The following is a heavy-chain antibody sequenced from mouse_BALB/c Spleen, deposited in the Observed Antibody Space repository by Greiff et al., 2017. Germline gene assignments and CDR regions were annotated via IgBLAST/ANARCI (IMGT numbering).Heavy chain of an antibody. V-gene: IGHV5-6-3*01. Sequence: EVQGVESGGGLVQPGGSLKLSCAASGFTFSSYGMSWVRQTPDKRLELVATINSNGGSTYYPDSVKGRFTISRDNAKNTLYLQMSSLKSEDTAMYYCARDYGSRGYAMDYWGQGTSVTVSS. CDR1: GFTFSSYG. D-gene: IGHD1-1*01. CDR3: ARDYGSRGYAMDY. J-gene: IGHJ4*01. CDR2: INSNGGST.